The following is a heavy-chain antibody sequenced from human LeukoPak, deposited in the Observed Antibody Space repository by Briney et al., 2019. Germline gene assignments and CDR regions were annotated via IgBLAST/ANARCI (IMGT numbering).Heavy chain of an antibody. CDR3: AREGYSSGRAVAFDY. J-gene: IGHJ4*02. CDR1: GFTFSGSV. Sequence: GGSLGLSCAASGFTFSGSVMHWVRQPPGRRLEWVALMSFDGSIQYNADSVRGRFTISRDDSTSTLYLQMDSLRVEDTAVYYCAREGYSSGRAVAFDYWRQGTLVTVST. CDR2: MSFDGSIQ. V-gene: IGHV3-30*03. D-gene: IGHD6-19*01.